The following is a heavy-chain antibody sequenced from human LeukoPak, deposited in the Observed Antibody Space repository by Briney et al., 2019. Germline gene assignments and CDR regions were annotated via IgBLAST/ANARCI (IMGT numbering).Heavy chain of an antibody. J-gene: IGHJ6*02. CDR2: ISWYRGSI. CDR1: GFTFDDDA. Sequence: GGSLRLSCAASGFTFDDDAMHWVRQAPGKGLEWVSGISWYRGSIGYAECVKGRFTTSRDNAKNSLYLQMNSLRAEDTALYYCAKGYDSSGYYYNYYYGMDVWGQGTTVTVSS. V-gene: IGHV3-9*01. D-gene: IGHD3-22*01. CDR3: AKGYDSSGYYYNYYYGMDV.